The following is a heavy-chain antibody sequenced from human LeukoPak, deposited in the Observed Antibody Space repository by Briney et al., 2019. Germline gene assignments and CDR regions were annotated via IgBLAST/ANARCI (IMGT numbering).Heavy chain of an antibody. V-gene: IGHV1-18*01. Sequence: ASVKVSCKASGYTFTSYGISWVRQAPGQGLEWMGWISAYNGNTNYAQKLQGRVTMTTDTSTSTAYMELRSLRSDDTAVYYCAREARIAVAGYYYYYYMDVWGKGTTVTVSS. CDR2: ISAYNGNT. D-gene: IGHD6-19*01. CDR1: GYTFTSYG. J-gene: IGHJ6*03. CDR3: AREARIAVAGYYYYYYMDV.